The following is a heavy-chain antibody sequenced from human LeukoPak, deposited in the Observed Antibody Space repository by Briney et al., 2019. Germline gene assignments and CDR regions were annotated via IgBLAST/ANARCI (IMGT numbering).Heavy chain of an antibody. CDR2: MNPHSGNT. CDR3: AREGARSSDTSGSYPLDY. Sequence: ASVKVSCKASGYTFSNFDINWVRQATGQGLEWMGWMNPHSGNTGYSQKFQGRATITKNSSISTAYMELSSLTSEDTAVYYCAREGARSSDTSGSYPLDYWGQGTLVTVSS. J-gene: IGHJ4*02. V-gene: IGHV1-8*03. CDR1: GYTFSNFD. D-gene: IGHD1-26*01.